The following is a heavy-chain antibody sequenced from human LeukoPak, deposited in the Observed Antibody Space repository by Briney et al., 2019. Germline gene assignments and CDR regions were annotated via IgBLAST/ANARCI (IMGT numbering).Heavy chain of an antibody. CDR2: IYHSGST. CDR1: GGSISSSNW. Sequence: SGTLSLTCAVSGGSISSSNWWSWVRQPPGKGLEWIGEIYHSGSTDYNPSLKSRVTISVDKSKNQFPLQLSSVTAADTAVYYCARKGTYSDYWRFPEPKLSYGLDVWGQGTTVTVSS. V-gene: IGHV4-4*02. CDR3: ARKGTYSDYWRFPEPKLSYGLDV. D-gene: IGHD3-3*01. J-gene: IGHJ6*02.